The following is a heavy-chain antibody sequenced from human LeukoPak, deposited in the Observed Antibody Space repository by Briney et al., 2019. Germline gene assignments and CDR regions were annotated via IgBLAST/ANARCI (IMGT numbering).Heavy chain of an antibody. D-gene: IGHD2-15*01. V-gene: IGHV1-18*01. Sequence: ASVKVSCKASGYTFTSYGISWVRQAPGQGLEWMGWISAYNGNTNYAQKLQGRVTMSTDTSTSTAYMELRSLRSDDTAVYYCARDPAPICSGGSCYRLNWFDPWGQGTLVTVSS. CDR2: ISAYNGNT. CDR3: ARDPAPICSGGSCYRLNWFDP. CDR1: GYTFTSYG. J-gene: IGHJ5*02.